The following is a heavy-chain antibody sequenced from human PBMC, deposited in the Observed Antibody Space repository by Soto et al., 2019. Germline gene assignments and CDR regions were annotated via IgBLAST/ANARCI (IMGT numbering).Heavy chain of an antibody. CDR3: ARGNGYPTRFDY. D-gene: IGHD5-18*01. CDR1: GFSVSSNY. J-gene: IGHJ4*02. V-gene: IGHV3-53*01. CDR2: TYSGGNT. Sequence: EVQLVESGGGLIQPGGSLRLSCAASGFSVSSNYMSWVRQAPGKGLEWVSVTYSGGNTHYADSVKGRFTISRDNSKNTLYLQMNSLRAEDTAVYYCARGNGYPTRFDYWGQGTLVTVSS.